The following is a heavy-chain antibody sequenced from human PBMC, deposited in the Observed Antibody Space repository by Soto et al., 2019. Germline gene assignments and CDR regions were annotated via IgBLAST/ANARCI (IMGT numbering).Heavy chain of an antibody. V-gene: IGHV4-59*01. J-gene: IGHJ4*02. D-gene: IGHD6-6*01. CDR2: DSGST. CDR1: GGSISSYY. CDR3: AAHPRY. Sequence: ASETLSLTCTVSGGSISSYYWSWIRQPPGKGLEWIGYDSGSTNYNPSLKSRVTISVDTSKNQFSLKLTSVTAADTAVYYCAAHPRYWGEGTLAAVS.